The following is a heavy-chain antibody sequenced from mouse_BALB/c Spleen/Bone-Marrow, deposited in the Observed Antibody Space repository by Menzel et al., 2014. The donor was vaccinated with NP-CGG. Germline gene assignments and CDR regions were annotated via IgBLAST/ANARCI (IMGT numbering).Heavy chain of an antibody. V-gene: IGHV1-5*01. J-gene: IGHJ2*01. CDR1: GYTFSNYW. CDR2: IYPGNSDT. CDR3: TTLARTNFDY. D-gene: IGHD3-1*01. Sequence: EVQLQQSGTVLARPGAAVKMSCKAFGYTFSNYWMHWVKQRPGQGLEWIGTIYPGNSDTTYNQKFKGKAKLTAVTSTSTAYMDLSSLTSEDSAVYYCTTLARTNFDYWGQGTTLTVSS.